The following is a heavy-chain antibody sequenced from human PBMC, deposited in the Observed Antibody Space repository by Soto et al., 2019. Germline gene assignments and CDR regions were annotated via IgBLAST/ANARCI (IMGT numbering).Heavy chain of an antibody. CDR1: GYTFTSYA. D-gene: IGHD3-10*01. Sequence: ASVKVSCKASGYTFTSYAMHWVRQAPGQRLEWMGWINVGNGNTKYSQKFQGRVTITRDTSASTAYMELSSLRSEDTAVYYCARDSRSYYGSGSYAHYYGMDVWGQGTTVTVSS. CDR2: INVGNGNT. J-gene: IGHJ6*02. CDR3: ARDSRSYYGSGSYAHYYGMDV. V-gene: IGHV1-3*01.